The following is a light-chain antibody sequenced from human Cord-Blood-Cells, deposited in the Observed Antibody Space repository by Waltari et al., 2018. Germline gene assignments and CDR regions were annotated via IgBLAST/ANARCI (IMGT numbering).Light chain of an antibody. Sequence: EIVMTQSPATLSVSPGETATLSCRASQSVNSTLAWYQQKPGQAPRRLIYGASARPAGIPGRFSWSECETEWSLSISSVQSEDCAVEYWQQYNNWPLTFGGGTKWEI. J-gene: IGKJ4*01. V-gene: IGKV3-15*01. CDR1: QSVNST. CDR2: GAS. CDR3: QQYNNWPLT.